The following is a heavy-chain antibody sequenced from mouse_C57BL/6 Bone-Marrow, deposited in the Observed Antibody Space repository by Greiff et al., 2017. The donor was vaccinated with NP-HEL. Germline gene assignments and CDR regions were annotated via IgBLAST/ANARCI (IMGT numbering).Heavy chain of an antibody. CDR1: GFTFSDYY. V-gene: IGHV5-12*01. D-gene: IGHD2-14*01. Sequence: EVMLVESGGGLVQPGGSLKLSCAASGFTFSDYYMYWVRQTPEKRLEWVAYISNGGGSTYYLDTVKGRFTISRDNAKNTLYLQMSRLKSEDTAMYYCARQYVSAAMDYWGQGTSVTVSS. CDR3: ARQYVSAAMDY. J-gene: IGHJ4*01. CDR2: ISNGGGST.